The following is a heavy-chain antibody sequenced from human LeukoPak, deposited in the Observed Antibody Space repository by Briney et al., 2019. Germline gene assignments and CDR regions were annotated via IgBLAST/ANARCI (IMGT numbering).Heavy chain of an antibody. CDR1: GGSINSGSYY. D-gene: IGHD2-15*01. CDR2: INHSGST. Sequence: SETLSLTCTVSGGSINSGSYYWSWIRQPPGKGLEWIGEINHSGSTNYNPSLKSRVTISVDTSKNQFSLKLSSVTAADTAVYYCASIVVVVAATVPWFDYWGQGTLVTVSS. V-gene: IGHV4-39*07. CDR3: ASIVVVVAATVPWFDY. J-gene: IGHJ4*02.